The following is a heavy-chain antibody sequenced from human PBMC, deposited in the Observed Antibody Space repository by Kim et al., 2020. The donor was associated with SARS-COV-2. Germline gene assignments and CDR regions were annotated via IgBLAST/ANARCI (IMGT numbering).Heavy chain of an antibody. CDR1: GYSFTSYW. J-gene: IGHJ2*01. Sequence: GESLKISCKGSGYSFTSYWIGWVRQMPGKGLEWMGIIYPGDSDTRYSPSFQGQVTISADKSISTAYLQWSSLKASDTAMYYCARTSTVSSGWYRGEWYFDLWGRGTLVTVSS. CDR2: IYPGDSDT. D-gene: IGHD6-19*01. V-gene: IGHV5-51*01. CDR3: ARTSTVSSGWYRGEWYFDL.